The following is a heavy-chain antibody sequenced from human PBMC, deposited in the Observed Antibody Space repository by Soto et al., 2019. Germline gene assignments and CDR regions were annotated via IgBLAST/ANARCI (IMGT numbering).Heavy chain of an antibody. CDR3: AKRPTSTGFGDPFDI. D-gene: IGHD3-10*01. CDR2: ISSSGGNT. J-gene: IGHJ3*02. Sequence: VGSLRLSCAASGFTFSTYAMSWVRQAPGKGLEWVSTISSSGGNTYYTDSVKGRFTISRDNSKNTLYLQMNSLRAEDTAIYYCAKRPTSTGFGDPFDIWGQGTMVTVSS. V-gene: IGHV3-23*01. CDR1: GFTFSTYA.